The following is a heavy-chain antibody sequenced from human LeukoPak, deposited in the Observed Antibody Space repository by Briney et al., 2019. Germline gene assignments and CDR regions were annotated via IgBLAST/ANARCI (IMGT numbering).Heavy chain of an antibody. Sequence: GGSLRLSCAASGFTVRSNYMSWVRQAPGKGLEWVSAISGSGGSTYYADSVKGRFTISRDNSKNTLYLQMNSLRAEDTAVYYCARVWIQLWSPFDYWGQGTLVTVSS. CDR2: ISGSGGST. CDR1: GFTVRSNY. J-gene: IGHJ4*02. D-gene: IGHD5-18*01. V-gene: IGHV3-23*01. CDR3: ARVWIQLWSPFDY.